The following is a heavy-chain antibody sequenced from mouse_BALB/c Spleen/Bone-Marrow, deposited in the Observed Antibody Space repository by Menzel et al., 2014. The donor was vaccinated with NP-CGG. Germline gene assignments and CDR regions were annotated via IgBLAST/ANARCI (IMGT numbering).Heavy chain of an antibody. CDR2: IDPANGNT. J-gene: IGHJ4*01. D-gene: IGHD4-1*01. V-gene: IGHV14-3*02. Sequence: EVQLQESGAELVKPGVSVKLSCTASGFNIKDTYMHWVKQRPEQGLEWIGRIDPANGNTKYDQKFQGKATITADTSSNAAFLQLSSLTSEDTAVYYCARWEYYAMDYWGQGTSVTVSS. CDR3: ARWEYYAMDY. CDR1: GFNIKDTY.